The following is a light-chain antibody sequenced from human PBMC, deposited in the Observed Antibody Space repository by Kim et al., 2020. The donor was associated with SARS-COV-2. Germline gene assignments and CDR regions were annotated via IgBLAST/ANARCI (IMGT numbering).Light chain of an antibody. J-gene: IGKJ2*03. CDR1: QGISSY. CDR3: QQYYSYPQG. Sequence: SASTGDRVTITCRASQGISSYLAWYQQKPGKAPKLLIYAASTLQSGVPSRFSGSGSGTDFTLTISCLQSEDFATYYCQQYYSYPQGFGQGTKLEI. V-gene: IGKV1-8*01. CDR2: AAS.